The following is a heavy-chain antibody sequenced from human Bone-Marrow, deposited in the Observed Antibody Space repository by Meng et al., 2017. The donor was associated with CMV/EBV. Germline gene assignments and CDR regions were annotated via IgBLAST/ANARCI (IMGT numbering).Heavy chain of an antibody. Sequence: SETLSLTCAVYGGSFSGYYWSWIRQPPGKGLEWIGEINYSGSTNYNPSLKSRVTISVDTSKNQFSLKLSSVTAADTAVYYCARDHSTSSSLSNWFDPWGQGTLVTVSS. J-gene: IGHJ5*02. CDR1: GGSFSGYY. D-gene: IGHD6-6*01. CDR3: ARDHSTSSSLSNWFDP. CDR2: INYSGST. V-gene: IGHV4-34*01.